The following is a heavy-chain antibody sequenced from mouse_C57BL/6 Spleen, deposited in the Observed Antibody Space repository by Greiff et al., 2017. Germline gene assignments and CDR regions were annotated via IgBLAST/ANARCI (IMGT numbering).Heavy chain of an antibody. CDR3: TREGFSYAMDY. CDR1: GFTFSSYA. J-gene: IGHJ4*01. V-gene: IGHV5-9-1*02. CDR2: ISSGGDYI. Sequence: EVKLVESGEGLVKPGGSLKLSCAASGFTFSSYAMSWVRQTPEKRLEWVAYISSGGDYIYYADTVKGLFTISRDNARNTLYLQISSLKSEDTAMYYCTREGFSYAMDYWGQGTSVTVSS.